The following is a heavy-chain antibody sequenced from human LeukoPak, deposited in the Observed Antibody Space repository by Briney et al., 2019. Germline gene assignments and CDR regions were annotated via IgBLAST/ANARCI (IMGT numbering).Heavy chain of an antibody. Sequence: SGGSLRLSCAASGFTFDDYGMSWVRQAPGKGLEWVSGINWNGGSTGYADSVKGRFTISRDNAKNSLYLQMNRLRAEDTALYYCARDGYSSSVGDWFDPWGQGTLVTVSS. CDR1: GFTFDDYG. CDR2: INWNGGST. D-gene: IGHD6-13*01. CDR3: ARDGYSSSVGDWFDP. J-gene: IGHJ5*02. V-gene: IGHV3-20*04.